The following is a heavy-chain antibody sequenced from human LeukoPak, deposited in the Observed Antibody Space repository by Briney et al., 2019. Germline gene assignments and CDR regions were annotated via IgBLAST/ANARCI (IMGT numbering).Heavy chain of an antibody. D-gene: IGHD1-7*01. V-gene: IGHV3-43*01. Sequence: GGSLRLSCAASGFTFEDHTMHWVRQVPEQGLQWVSLVSSDGGTTYYADSVKGRFTISRDNNKNSLNLQMNSLTTDDTAVYYCVKSIGTPLQFSYSYYYMDVWVKGTTVTVSS. CDR1: GFTFEDHT. J-gene: IGHJ6*03. CDR3: VKSIGTPLQFSYSYYYMDV. CDR2: VSSDGGTT.